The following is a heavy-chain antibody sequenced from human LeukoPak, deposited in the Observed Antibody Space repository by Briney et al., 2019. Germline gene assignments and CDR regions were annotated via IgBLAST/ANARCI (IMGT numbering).Heavy chain of an antibody. V-gene: IGHV4-59*08. Sequence: SETLCLTCAVSGGSINSHYWGWIRQPPGKGLQWIGDIYYTGKINYNPSLKSRVTITLDTSKDHLSLNLTSVLAADTAIYYCVRRDTGWNYFDYWGQGILVTVSS. CDR1: GGSINSHY. CDR2: IYYTGKI. J-gene: IGHJ4*02. D-gene: IGHD6-19*01. CDR3: VRRDTGWNYFDY.